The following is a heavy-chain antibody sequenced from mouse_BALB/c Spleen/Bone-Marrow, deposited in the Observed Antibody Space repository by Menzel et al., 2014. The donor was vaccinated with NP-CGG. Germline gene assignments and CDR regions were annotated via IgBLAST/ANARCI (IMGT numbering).Heavy chain of an antibody. CDR1: GFNIKDTY. Sequence: EVMLVESGAELVKPGASVKLSCTASGFNIKDTYMHWVKQRPEQGLEWIGRIDPANGNTKYDPKLQDKATITADTSSNTAYLQLSSLTSEDTAVYYCARGTPYAMDYWGQGTSVTVSS. CDR2: IDPANGNT. D-gene: IGHD2-14*01. CDR3: ARGTPYAMDY. V-gene: IGHV14-3*02. J-gene: IGHJ4*01.